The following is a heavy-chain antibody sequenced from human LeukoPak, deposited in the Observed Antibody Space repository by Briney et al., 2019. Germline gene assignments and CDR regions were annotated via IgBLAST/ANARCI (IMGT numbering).Heavy chain of an antibody. CDR3: AKDQEVAAAGTWGSTDY. V-gene: IGHV3-30*18. D-gene: IGHD6-13*01. J-gene: IGHJ4*02. Sequence: RRSPRPSRAASGFTLCSFGMNTGRQAPSQGLEWVAVISQDGSNKYSADSGNGRFTISRDNSTNTLNLQRNSLRAEDTAVHYCAKDQEVAAAGTWGSTDYWGQGTLVTVSS. CDR1: GFTLCSFG. CDR2: ISQDGSNK.